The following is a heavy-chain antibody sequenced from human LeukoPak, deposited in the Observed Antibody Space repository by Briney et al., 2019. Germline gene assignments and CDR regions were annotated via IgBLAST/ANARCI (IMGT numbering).Heavy chain of an antibody. CDR2: ISDSGGRT. J-gene: IGHJ4*02. CDR1: GFTFGSYA. Sequence: GGSLRLSCAASGFTFGSYAMNWVRQAPGKGLEWVSFISDSGGRTYYADSVKGRYTISRDNSKNTLFLQMSRLRAEDTGVYYCARDYASDYWGQGTLVTVSS. CDR3: ARDYASDY. D-gene: IGHD3-10*01. V-gene: IGHV3-23*01.